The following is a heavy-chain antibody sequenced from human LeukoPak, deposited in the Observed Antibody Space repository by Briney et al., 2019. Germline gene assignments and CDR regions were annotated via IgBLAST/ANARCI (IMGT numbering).Heavy chain of an antibody. V-gene: IGHV3-23*01. CDR3: ARKSASGNYPLDY. J-gene: IGHJ4*02. CDR1: GFNFGSYS. D-gene: IGHD3-10*01. Sequence: GGSLRLSCAASGFNFGSYSMTWVRQAPGKGLEWVSVISADSATTFYADSVKGRFTISRGNAKNTVFLQMSSLRAKDTALYYCARKSASGNYPLDYWGQGTLVTVSS. CDR2: ISADSATT.